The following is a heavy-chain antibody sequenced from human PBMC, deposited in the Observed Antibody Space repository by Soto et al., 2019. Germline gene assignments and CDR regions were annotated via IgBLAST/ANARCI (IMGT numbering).Heavy chain of an antibody. V-gene: IGHV4-30-2*01. J-gene: IGHJ4*02. CDR3: ARGGISYCSGGRCGRSFDY. Sequence: QLQLQESGSGLVKPSQTLSLTCAVSGGSISSGGYSWSWIRQPPGKGLEWIGYIYHSGSTYYNPSLKSRVPMTVDRSKSQFSLTLSSVTAADTAVYYCARGGISYCSGGRCGRSFDYWGQGTLVTVSS. CDR1: GGSISSGGYS. CDR2: IYHSGST. D-gene: IGHD2-15*01.